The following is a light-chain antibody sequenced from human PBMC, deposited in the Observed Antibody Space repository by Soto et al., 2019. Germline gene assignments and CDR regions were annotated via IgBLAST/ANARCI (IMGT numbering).Light chain of an antibody. J-gene: IGKJ3*01. Sequence: VMTQSPATLSVSPGERATLSRRASQSVTTNLAWYQQRPGQAPRLLIYGSSTRATGVPARFSGSGSGTEFTLTISSLQSEDFAIYYCQQYNNWPPLFTFGPGTKVDMK. CDR1: QSVTTN. V-gene: IGKV3-15*01. CDR2: GSS. CDR3: QQYNNWPPLFT.